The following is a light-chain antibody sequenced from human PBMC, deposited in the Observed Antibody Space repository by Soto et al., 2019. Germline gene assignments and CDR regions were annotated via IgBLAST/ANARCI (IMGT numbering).Light chain of an antibody. CDR2: DAS. Sequence: DIQMTQSPSTLSASVGDRVTITCRASQTLSSWLAWYQQKPGKAPKLLIYDASSLESGVPSRFSGSGSGTEFTLTISILQPDDFATYYCQQYNSYSVTFGQGTKLEIK. CDR1: QTLSSW. V-gene: IGKV1-5*01. J-gene: IGKJ2*01. CDR3: QQYNSYSVT.